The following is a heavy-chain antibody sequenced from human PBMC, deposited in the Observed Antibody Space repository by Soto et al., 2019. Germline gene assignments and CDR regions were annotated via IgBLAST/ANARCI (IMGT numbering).Heavy chain of an antibody. CDR1: GFVFTNFW. V-gene: IGHV3-74*01. J-gene: IGHJ4*02. D-gene: IGHD6-13*01. CDR2: IDTSGHST. CDR3: AKDSWYFDL. Sequence: XGSLRLSCEASGFVFTNFWMHWVRHVPGKGLVWVARIDTSGHSTNYAESVKGRFTISRDNAKNTVSLQMNSLRVEDTGVYYCAKDSWYFDLWSQGSQVTVSS.